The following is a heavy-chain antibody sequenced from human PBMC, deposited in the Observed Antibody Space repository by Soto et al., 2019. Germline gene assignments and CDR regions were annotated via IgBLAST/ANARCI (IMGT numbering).Heavy chain of an antibody. Sequence: QVQLQESGPGLVKPSQTLSLTCTVSGGSISSGDYYWSWIRQPPGKGLEWIGYIYYSGSTYYNPSLKSRVTISVDTSKNQFSLKLSSVTAADTAVYCCARAPPLKYTYGLRGAFDIWGQGTMVTVSS. D-gene: IGHD5-18*01. CDR2: IYYSGST. CDR1: GGSISSGDYY. J-gene: IGHJ3*02. V-gene: IGHV4-30-4*01. CDR3: ARAPPLKYTYGLRGAFDI.